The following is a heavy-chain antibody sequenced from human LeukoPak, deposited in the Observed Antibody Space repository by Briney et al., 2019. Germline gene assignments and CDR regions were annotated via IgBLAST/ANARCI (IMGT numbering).Heavy chain of an antibody. Sequence: ASVNVSCKASGYTFTSYAMYWVRQAPGQRLEWMGWSNAGNGHTKYSKKFQGRVTISRDTSASTAYMELSSLRSEDTAVYYCARGSSGWYELLYYYYGVDVWGQGTTVTVSS. CDR3: ARGSSGWYELLYYYYGVDV. CDR1: GYTFTSYA. J-gene: IGHJ6*02. CDR2: SNAGNGHT. V-gene: IGHV1-3*01. D-gene: IGHD6-19*01.